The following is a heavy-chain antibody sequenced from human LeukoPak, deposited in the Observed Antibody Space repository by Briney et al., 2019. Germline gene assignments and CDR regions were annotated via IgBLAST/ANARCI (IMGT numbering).Heavy chain of an antibody. V-gene: IGHV1-69*05. CDR1: GGTFSSYA. CDR3: ARDWPVQRSYYVGYY. J-gene: IGHJ4*02. CDR2: IIPIFGTA. D-gene: IGHD1-26*01. Sequence: SVKVSCKASGGTFSSYAISWVRQAPGQGLEWMGRIIPIFGTANYAQKFQGRVTMTRDTSISTAYMELSRLRSDDTAVYYCARDWPVQRSYYVGYYWGQGTLVTVSS.